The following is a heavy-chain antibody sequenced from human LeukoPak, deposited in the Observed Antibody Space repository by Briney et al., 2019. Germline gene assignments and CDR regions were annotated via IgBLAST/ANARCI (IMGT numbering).Heavy chain of an antibody. D-gene: IGHD6-19*01. J-gene: IGHJ4*02. Sequence: GGSLRLSCAASGFTFSNYWMSWVRQAPGKGLEWVAVIWYDGSNKYYADSVKGRFTISRDNSKNTLYLQMNSLRAEDTAVYYCAKEASQWLPFDYWGQGTLVTVSS. V-gene: IGHV3-33*06. CDR3: AKEASQWLPFDY. CDR2: IWYDGSNK. CDR1: GFTFSNYW.